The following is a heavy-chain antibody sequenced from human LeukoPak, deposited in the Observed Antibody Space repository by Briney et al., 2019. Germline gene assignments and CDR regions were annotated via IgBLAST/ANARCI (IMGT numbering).Heavy chain of an antibody. J-gene: IGHJ4*02. CDR3: ARDIGRCSSTSCYDGIDY. D-gene: IGHD2-2*01. Sequence: PGRSLRLSCAASGFTFSSYAMHWVRQAPGKGLEWVAVISYDGSNKYYADSVKGRFTISRDNSKNTLYLQMNSLRAEDTAVYYCARDIGRCSSTSCYDGIDYWGQGTLVTVSS. CDR1: GFTFSSYA. V-gene: IGHV3-30*04. CDR2: ISYDGSNK.